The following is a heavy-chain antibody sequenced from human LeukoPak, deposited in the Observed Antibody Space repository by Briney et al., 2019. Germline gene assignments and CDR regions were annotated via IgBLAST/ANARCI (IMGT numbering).Heavy chain of an antibody. CDR2: IYHSGST. V-gene: IGHV4-30-2*01. CDR1: GGSISSGGYS. CDR3: ARVKHDYGDYFHAFDI. Sequence: SETLSLTCAVSGGSISSGGYSWSWIRQPPGKGLEWIRHIYHSGSTYYNPSLKSRVTISVDRSKNQFSLKLSSVTAADTAVYYCARVKHDYGDYFHAFDIWGQGTMVTVSS. D-gene: IGHD4-17*01. J-gene: IGHJ3*02.